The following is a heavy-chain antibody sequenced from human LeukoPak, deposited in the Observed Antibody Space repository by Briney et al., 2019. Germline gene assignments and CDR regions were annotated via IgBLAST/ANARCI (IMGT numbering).Heavy chain of an antibody. Sequence: ASVKVSCKASGYTFTSYGISWVRQAPGQGLEWMGWISAYNGNTNYAQKLQGRVTMTTDTSTSTAYMELSSLRSEDTAVYYCARGPLNTGVGAYWGQGTLVTVSS. J-gene: IGHJ4*02. V-gene: IGHV1-18*01. D-gene: IGHD1-26*01. CDR1: GYTFTSYG. CDR3: ARGPLNTGVGAY. CDR2: ISAYNGNT.